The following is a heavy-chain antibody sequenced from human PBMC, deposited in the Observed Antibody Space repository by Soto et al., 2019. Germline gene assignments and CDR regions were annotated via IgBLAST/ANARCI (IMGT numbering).Heavy chain of an antibody. V-gene: IGHV4-30-4*01. CDR1: GGSISSGDYY. CDR2: IYHSGST. D-gene: IGHD4-17*01. CDR3: ARSTTVTRPGKNFDF. J-gene: IGHJ4*02. Sequence: SETLSLTCTVSGGSISSGDYYWSWIRQPPGKGLEWIGYIYHSGSTYYNPSLKSRVTISVDTSKNQFSLKLSSVTAADTAVYYCARSTTVTRPGKNFDFWGQGTLVTVSS.